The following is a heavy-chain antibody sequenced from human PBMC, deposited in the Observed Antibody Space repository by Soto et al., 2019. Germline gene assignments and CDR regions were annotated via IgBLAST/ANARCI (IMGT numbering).Heavy chain of an antibody. D-gene: IGHD3-10*01. CDR1: GGSFIGYC. CDR3: ARGFRRITMVRGVHFDY. J-gene: IGHJ4*02. CDR2: INHSGST. Sequence: SETLSLTCAVYGGSFIGYCWSWIRQPPGKGLEWIGEINHSGSTNYNPSLKSRVTISVDTSKNQFSLKLSSVTAADTAVYYCARGFRRITMVRGVHFDYWGQGTLLTVSS. V-gene: IGHV4-34*01.